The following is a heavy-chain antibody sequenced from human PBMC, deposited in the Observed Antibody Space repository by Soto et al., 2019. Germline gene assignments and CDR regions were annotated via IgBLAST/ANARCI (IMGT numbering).Heavy chain of an antibody. J-gene: IGHJ6*01. D-gene: IGHD2-21*01. CDR3: GRDLIQGYGLDV. CDR2: IWYDGSKK. V-gene: IGHV3-33*01. Sequence: QVQLVESGGGVVQPGRSLRLSCAASGFTFSSYGMHWVRQAPGKGLEWVAVIWYDGSKKYYADSVKGRFTVSRDNSKNTLYQQKNGLRAEDTAVYCCGRDLIQGYGLDVWGQGTPGTVSS. CDR1: GFTFSSYG.